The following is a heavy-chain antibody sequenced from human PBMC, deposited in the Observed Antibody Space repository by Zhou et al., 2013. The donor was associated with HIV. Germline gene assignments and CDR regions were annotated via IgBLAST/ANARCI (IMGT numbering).Heavy chain of an antibody. CDR1: GDSITSQSHY. CDR3: ASTGALEYYYYIDV. Sequence: QVQLQESGPGLVKPSETLSLTCTVSGDSITSQSHYWGWIRQPPGKELEWIGIIYYSGSTYYNPSLKSRVTISVDTSKNQFSLNLNSVTAADTAVYYCASTGALEYYYYIDVWGKGTTVTVSS. V-gene: IGHV4-39*01. CDR2: IYYSGST. D-gene: IGHD3-10*01. J-gene: IGHJ6*03.